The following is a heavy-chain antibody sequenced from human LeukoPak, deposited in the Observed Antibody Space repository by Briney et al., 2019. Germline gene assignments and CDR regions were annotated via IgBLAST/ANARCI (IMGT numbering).Heavy chain of an antibody. Sequence: GGSLRLSCAGSGFTFSDHYIDWVRQAPGKGLEWVGHMRNKANSYTTENAASVKGRLTLSRDDSKRLVFLQLNSLKIGDTAVYYCARSPESGGNVFDIWGQGTMVTVSS. V-gene: IGHV3-72*01. CDR2: MRNKANSYTT. D-gene: IGHD3-16*01. J-gene: IGHJ3*02. CDR3: ARSPESGGNVFDI. CDR1: GFTFSDHY.